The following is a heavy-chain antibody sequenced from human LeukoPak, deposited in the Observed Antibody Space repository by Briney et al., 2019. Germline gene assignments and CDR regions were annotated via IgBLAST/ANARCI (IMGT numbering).Heavy chain of an antibody. V-gene: IGHV3-30*04. Sequence: GGSLRLSCAASGFTFSNYAMLWVRQAPGKGLEWVAVISYDGTNKYYADSVKGRFTISRDNSKNTLYLQMNSLRAEDTAVYYCAKDVVVVPAAIGLIDYWGQGTLVTVSS. CDR1: GFTFSNYA. D-gene: IGHD2-2*01. CDR3: AKDVVVVPAAIGLIDY. CDR2: ISYDGTNK. J-gene: IGHJ4*02.